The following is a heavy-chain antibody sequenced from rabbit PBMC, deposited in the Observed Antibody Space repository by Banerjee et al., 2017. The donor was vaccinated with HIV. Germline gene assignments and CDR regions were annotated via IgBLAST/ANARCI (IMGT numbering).Heavy chain of an antibody. V-gene: IGHV1S40*01. D-gene: IGHD2-1*01. J-gene: IGHJ4*01. Sequence: QSLQESGGGLFQPGGSLALTCKASGFSFNNNYVMCWVRQAPGKGLEWIACINSNTGNTVYASWAKGRFTISKTSSTTVTLQMTSLTAADTATYFCARDVRGGGYVFNLWGPGTLVTVS. CDR1: GFSFNNNYV. CDR2: INSNTGNT. CDR3: ARDVRGGGYVFNL.